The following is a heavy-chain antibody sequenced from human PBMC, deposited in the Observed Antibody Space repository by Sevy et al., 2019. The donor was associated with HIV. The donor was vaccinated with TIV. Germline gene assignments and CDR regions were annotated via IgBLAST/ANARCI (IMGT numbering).Heavy chain of an antibody. J-gene: IGHJ4*02. V-gene: IGHV3-74*01. CDR1: GFRFSSDW. CDR3: ARGAAPQNY. Sequence: GGSLRLSCAASGFRFSSDWMHWVRQAPGKGLGWVSRINGDGSSTVYADSVKGRFTISRDNAKNTLYLQMNYVRADDTAVYYCARGAAPQNYWGQGTMVTVSS. D-gene: IGHD2-15*01. CDR2: INGDGSST.